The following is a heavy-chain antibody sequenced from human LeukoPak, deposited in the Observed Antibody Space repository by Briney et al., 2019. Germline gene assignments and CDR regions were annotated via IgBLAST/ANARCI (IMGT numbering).Heavy chain of an antibody. J-gene: IGHJ6*03. CDR2: IYYSGST. D-gene: IGHD5-18*01. CDR1: GGSISSYY. V-gene: IGHV4-59*01. Sequence: PSETLSLTCTVSGGSISSYYWSWIRQPPGKGLEWIGYIYYSGSTNYNPSLKSRATIPVDTSKNQFSLKLSSVTAADTAVYYCARGKVDTAMVKRGYYYYYMDVWGKGTTVTVSS. CDR3: ARGKVDTAMVKRGYYYYYMDV.